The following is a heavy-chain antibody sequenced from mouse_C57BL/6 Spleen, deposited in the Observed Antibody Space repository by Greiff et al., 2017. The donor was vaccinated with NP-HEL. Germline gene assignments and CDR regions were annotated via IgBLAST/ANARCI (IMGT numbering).Heavy chain of an antibody. CDR3: ALYGDDFYYYAMDD. Sequence: QVQLQQPGAELVMPGASVKLSCKASGYTFTSYWMHWVQQRPGQGLEWIGEIDPSDSYTTSNQKFKGKSTLTVTKSSCSAYLQLSSLTSEDSAVYYCALYGDDFYYYAMDDWGQGTSVTVSS. J-gene: IGHJ4*01. D-gene: IGHD2-2*01. CDR2: IDPSDSYT. V-gene: IGHV1-69*01. CDR1: GYTFTSYW.